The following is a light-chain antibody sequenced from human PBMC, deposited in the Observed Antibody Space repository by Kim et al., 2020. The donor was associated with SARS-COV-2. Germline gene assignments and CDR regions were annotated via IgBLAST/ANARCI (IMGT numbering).Light chain of an antibody. V-gene: IGLV3-19*01. Sequence: SSELTQDPAVSVALGQTVRITCQGDSLRNYYASWYQQKPGQAPVLVFYGKNNRPSGIPERFSGSSSRNTASLTITGNQAEDEADYYCNSRDSSGVVFGGGTKVTVL. CDR1: SLRNYY. J-gene: IGLJ2*01. CDR2: GKN. CDR3: NSRDSSGVV.